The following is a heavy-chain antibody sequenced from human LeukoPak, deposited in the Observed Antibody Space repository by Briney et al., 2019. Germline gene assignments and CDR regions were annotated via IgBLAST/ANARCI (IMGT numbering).Heavy chain of an antibody. V-gene: IGHV1-8*03. CDR3: AQSFNSSGWYWFRKTGFDP. D-gene: IGHD6-19*01. Sequence: GASVKVSCKASGYTFTSYDINWVRQATGQGLEWMGWMNPNSGNTGYAQTFQGRVTITRNTSINTAYMELSSLRAEDTAVYYCAQSFNSSGWYWFRKTGFDPWGQGTLVTVSS. J-gene: IGHJ5*02. CDR1: GYTFTSYD. CDR2: MNPNSGNT.